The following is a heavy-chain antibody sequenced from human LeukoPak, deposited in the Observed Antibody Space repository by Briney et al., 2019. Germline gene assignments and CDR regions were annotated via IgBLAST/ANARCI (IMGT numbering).Heavy chain of an antibody. CDR1: GGSISSGGYY. CDR2: IYYSGST. J-gene: IGHJ5*02. V-gene: IGHV4-31*03. CDR3: ARAEEQQLEGFDP. Sequence: SQTLSLTRTVSGGSISSGGYYWSWIRQHPGKGLEWIGYIYYSGSTYYNPSLKSRVTISVDTSKNQFSLKLSSVTAADTAVYYCARAEEQQLEGFDPWGQGTLVTVSS. D-gene: IGHD6-13*01.